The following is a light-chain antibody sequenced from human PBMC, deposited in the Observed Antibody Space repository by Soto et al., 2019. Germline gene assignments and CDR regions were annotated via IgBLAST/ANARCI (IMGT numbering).Light chain of an antibody. V-gene: IGKV3-20*01. CDR2: GAS. Sequence: EMVVTQSPGTLPLSPGERATRSCRASQSVSSSSLAWYQQKPGQAPRLRIYGASSRATGIPDRFSGSGSGKDFTLTISRLEPEDLSVSYCQQSGSLWLTFGPGTNVDIK. J-gene: IGKJ3*01. CDR3: QQSGSLWLT. CDR1: QSVSSSS.